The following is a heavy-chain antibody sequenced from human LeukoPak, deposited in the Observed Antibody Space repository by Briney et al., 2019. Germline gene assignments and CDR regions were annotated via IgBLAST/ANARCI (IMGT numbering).Heavy chain of an antibody. Sequence: PGGSLRLSCAASEFSVGSNYMTWVRQAPGKGLEWVSLIYSGGSTYYADSVKGRFTISRDNSKNTLYLQMNSLRAEDTAVYYCAKDLVVTGTTPDAFDIWGQGTKVTVSS. V-gene: IGHV3-66*01. CDR2: IYSGGST. D-gene: IGHD1-20*01. J-gene: IGHJ3*02. CDR3: AKDLVVTGTTPDAFDI. CDR1: EFSVGSNY.